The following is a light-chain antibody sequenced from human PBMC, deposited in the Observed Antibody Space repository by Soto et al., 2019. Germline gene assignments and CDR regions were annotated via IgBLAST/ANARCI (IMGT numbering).Light chain of an antibody. CDR3: QQYHNWPPYT. V-gene: IGKV3-15*01. J-gene: IGKJ5*01. CDR1: RSIRSS. CDR2: DAS. Sequence: DILMTHSPATLSVSPGERASLSCRASRSIRSSLAWYQHKPGQAPRLLIYDASTRATGVPARLSGSGSGTDFTLTISNLQAEDFAIYYCQQYHNWPPYTFGQGTRLEIK.